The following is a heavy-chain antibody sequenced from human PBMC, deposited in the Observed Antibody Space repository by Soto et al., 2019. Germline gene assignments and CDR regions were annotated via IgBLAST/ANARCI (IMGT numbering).Heavy chain of an antibody. CDR2: ISYDGSNK. J-gene: IGHJ6*02. CDR1: GFTFSSYA. D-gene: IGHD3-9*01. V-gene: IGHV3-30-3*01. CDR3: AREYYDILTGEIYGMDV. Sequence: QVQLVESGGGVVQPGRSLRLSCAASGFTFSSYAMHWVRQAPGKGLEWVAVISYDGSNKYYADSVKGRFTISRDNSKNTLYLQMNSLRAEDTAVYYCAREYYDILTGEIYGMDVWGQGTTVTVSS.